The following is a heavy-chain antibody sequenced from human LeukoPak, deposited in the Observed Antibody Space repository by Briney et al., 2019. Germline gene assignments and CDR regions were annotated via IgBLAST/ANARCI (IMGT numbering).Heavy chain of an antibody. CDR3: AKDREAVAGAYYFDY. V-gene: IGHV3-9*01. CDR1: GFTFDDYA. CDR2: ISWNSGSI. D-gene: IGHD6-19*01. J-gene: IGHJ4*02. Sequence: GRSLRLSCAASGFTFDDYAMHWVRQAPGKGLEWVSGISWNSGSIGYADSVKGRFTISRDNAKNSLYLQMNSLSAEDTALYYCAKDREAVAGAYYFDYWGQGTLVTVSS.